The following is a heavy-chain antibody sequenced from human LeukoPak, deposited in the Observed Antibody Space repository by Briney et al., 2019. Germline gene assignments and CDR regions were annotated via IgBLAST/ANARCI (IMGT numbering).Heavy chain of an antibody. J-gene: IGHJ4*02. CDR2: IYWDDDK. Sequence: SGPTLVKPRQTLTLTCTFSGFSLSTSGMGVGWFRQPPGRSLEWLTLIYWDDDKRHSQSLSSMLANTKDTSKTQVVLTMTNVDPMDTASYYCAHTPSVTYWGQGTLVTVSS. CDR3: AHTPSVTY. D-gene: IGHD2-21*01. V-gene: IGHV2-5*02. CDR1: GFSLSTSGMG.